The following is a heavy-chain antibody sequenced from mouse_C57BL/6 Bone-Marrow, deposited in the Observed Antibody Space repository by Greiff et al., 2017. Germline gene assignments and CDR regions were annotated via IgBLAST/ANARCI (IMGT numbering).Heavy chain of an antibody. J-gene: IGHJ4*01. CDR2: INPYNGGT. Sequence: EVQLQQSGPVLVKPGASVKMSCKASGYTFTDYYMNWVKQSHGKSLEWIGVINPYNGGTSYNQKFKGKATLTVDKSSSTAYMELNSLTSEDSAVYYCHDGYYGAMDYWGQGTSVTVSS. D-gene: IGHD2-3*01. CDR3: HDGYYGAMDY. V-gene: IGHV1-19*01. CDR1: GYTFTDYY.